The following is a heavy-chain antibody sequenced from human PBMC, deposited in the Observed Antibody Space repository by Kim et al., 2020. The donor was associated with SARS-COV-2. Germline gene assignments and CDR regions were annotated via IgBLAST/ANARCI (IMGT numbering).Heavy chain of an antibody. D-gene: IGHD2-2*01. CDR3: TTVSML. CDR2: IKSKSDGGTA. J-gene: IGHJ4*02. V-gene: IGHV3-15*01. Sequence: GGSLRLSCAVSGIPFSNAWFNWVRQAPGKGLEWVGRIKSKSDGGTADLAAPVKGRFAISRDDSKNTLYLLMNSLRTDDSAVYYCTTVSMLWGQGTRVTVS. CDR1: GIPFSNAW.